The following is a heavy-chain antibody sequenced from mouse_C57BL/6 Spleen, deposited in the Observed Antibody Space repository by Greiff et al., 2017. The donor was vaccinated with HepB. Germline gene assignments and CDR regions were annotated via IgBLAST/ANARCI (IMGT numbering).Heavy chain of an antibody. CDR1: GYSITSGYY. CDR3: AREGDYYGSSYAFDY. CDR2: ISYDGSN. D-gene: IGHD1-1*01. Sequence: EVKLQESGPGLVKPSQSLSLTCSVTGYSITSGYYWNWIRQFPGNKLEWMGYISYDGSNNYNPSLKNRISITRDTSKNQFFLKLNSVTTEDTATYYCAREGDYYGSSYAFDYWGQGTTLTVSS. J-gene: IGHJ2*01. V-gene: IGHV3-6*01.